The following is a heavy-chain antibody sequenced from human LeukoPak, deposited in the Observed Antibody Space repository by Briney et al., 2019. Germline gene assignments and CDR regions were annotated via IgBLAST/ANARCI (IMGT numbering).Heavy chain of an antibody. CDR3: AKAQQTESTGFDY. J-gene: IGHJ4*02. CDR2: ISWNSGSI. V-gene: IGHV3-9*01. Sequence: GGSLRLSCAASGFTFDDYAMHWVRQAPGKGLEWVSGISWNSGSIGYADSVKGRFTISRDNAKNSLYLQMNSLRAEDTALYHCAKAQQTESTGFDYWGQGTLVTVSS. D-gene: IGHD1-1*01. CDR1: GFTFDDYA.